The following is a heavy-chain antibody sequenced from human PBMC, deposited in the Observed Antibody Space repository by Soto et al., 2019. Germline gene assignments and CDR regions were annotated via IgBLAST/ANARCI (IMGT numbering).Heavy chain of an antibody. D-gene: IGHD3-16*01. CDR3: ARDRKLIYDYVWGSSYGMYV. V-gene: IGHV3-30-3*01. CDR1: GFTFSSYA. J-gene: IGHJ6*02. Sequence: GGSLRLSCAASGFTFSSYAMHWVRQAPGKGLEWVAVISYDGSNKYYADSVKGRFTISRDNSKNKLYLQMNSLRAEDTAVYYCARDRKLIYDYVWGSSYGMYVWGQGTTVTVSS. CDR2: ISYDGSNK.